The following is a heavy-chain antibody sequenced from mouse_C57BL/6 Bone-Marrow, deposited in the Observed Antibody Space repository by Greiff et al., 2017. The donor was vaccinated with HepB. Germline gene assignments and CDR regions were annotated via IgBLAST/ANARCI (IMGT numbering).Heavy chain of an antibody. D-gene: IGHD4-1*01. CDR3: ASFNWVDY. J-gene: IGHJ2*01. CDR1: GFNIKDYY. V-gene: IGHV14-2*01. CDR2: IDPEDGET. Sequence: VQLQQSGAELVKPGASVKLSCTASGFNIKDYYMHWVKQRTEQGLEWIGRIDPEDGETKYAPKFPGKATITADTSSNTAYLQLSSLTSEDTAVYYCASFNWVDYWGQGTTLTVSS.